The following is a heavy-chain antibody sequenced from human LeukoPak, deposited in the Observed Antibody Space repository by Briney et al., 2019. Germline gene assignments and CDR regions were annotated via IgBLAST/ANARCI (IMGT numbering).Heavy chain of an antibody. J-gene: IGHJ4*02. CDR1: GVSISSSSYY. V-gene: IGHV4-39*01. CDR2: IYYSGST. CDR3: ARISRVLRYFDWLLSPYFDY. Sequence: SETLSLTCTVSGVSISSSSYYWGWIRQPPGKGLEWIGSIYYSGSTYYNPSLKSRVTISVDTSKNQFSLKLSSVTAADTAVYYCARISRVLRYFDWLLSPYFDYWGQGTLVIVSS. D-gene: IGHD3-9*01.